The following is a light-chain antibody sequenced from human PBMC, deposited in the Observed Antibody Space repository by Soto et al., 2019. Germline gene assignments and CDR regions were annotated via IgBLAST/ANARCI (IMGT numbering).Light chain of an antibody. CDR3: ETWDSNTWV. CDR1: SGHSSYI. J-gene: IGLJ3*02. CDR2: LEGSGSY. V-gene: IGLV4-60*02. Sequence: QLVLTQSSSASASLGSSVKLTSTLSSGHSSYIIAWHQQQPGKAPRYLMKLEGSGSYNKGSGVPDRFSGSSSGADRYLTISNLQFEDEADYYCETWDSNTWVFGGGTKLTVL.